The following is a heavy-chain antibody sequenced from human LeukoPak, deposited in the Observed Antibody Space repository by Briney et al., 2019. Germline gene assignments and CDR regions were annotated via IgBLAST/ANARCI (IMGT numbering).Heavy chain of an antibody. V-gene: IGHV3-30*04. Sequence: GGSLRLSCAASGFTFGSYVMHWVRQAPGKGLEWVALISYDGSNEYYADSVKGRFTISRDNAKNTLYLQMDSLRAEDTAVYFCARGYATRGRDNSVGFDYWGQGALVTVSS. CDR1: GFTFGSYV. CDR3: ARGYATRGRDNSVGFDY. D-gene: IGHD3-16*01. CDR2: ISYDGSNE. J-gene: IGHJ4*02.